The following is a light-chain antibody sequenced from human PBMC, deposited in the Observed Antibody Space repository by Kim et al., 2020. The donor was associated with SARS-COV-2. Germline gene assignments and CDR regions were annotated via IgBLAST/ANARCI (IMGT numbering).Light chain of an antibody. Sequence: DIQMTQSPSSLAASVGDRVTITCRASQTIGKRLSWYQQKPGKAPKSLIYAASNLQSGVPSRFSGSGSGTDFTLTISRLQPEDSATYYCQQSYNTPSTFGQGTRLEIK. J-gene: IGKJ5*01. CDR3: QQSYNTPST. CDR2: AAS. CDR1: QTIGKR. V-gene: IGKV1-39*01.